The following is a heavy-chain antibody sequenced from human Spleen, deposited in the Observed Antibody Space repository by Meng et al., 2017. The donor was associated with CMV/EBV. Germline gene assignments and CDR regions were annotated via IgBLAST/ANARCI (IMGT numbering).Heavy chain of an antibody. CDR3: AKESVVVPAARHFYYGMDV. CDR1: GFTFSSYG. CDR2: ISFRSKSL. V-gene: IGHV3-21*01. J-gene: IGHJ6*02. Sequence: GESLKISCAASGFTFSSYGMNWVRQAPGKGLEWISSISFRSKSLYYADSVKGRFTISRDNDKDSLYLQMNSLRAEDTALYRCAKESVVVPAARHFYYGMDVWGQGTTVTVSS. D-gene: IGHD2-2*01.